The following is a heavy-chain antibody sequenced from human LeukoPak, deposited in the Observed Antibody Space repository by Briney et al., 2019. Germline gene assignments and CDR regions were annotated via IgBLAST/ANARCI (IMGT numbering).Heavy chain of an antibody. Sequence: AASVKVSCKVSGYTLTELSMHWVRQAPGKGLEWMGGFDPEDGETICAQKFQGRVTMTTDTSTSTAYMELRSLRCDDTAVYYCARTSSTLWLRTPGGDYWGQGTLVTVSS. CDR3: ARTSSTLWLRTPGGDY. CDR2: FDPEDGET. V-gene: IGHV1-24*01. J-gene: IGHJ4*02. CDR1: GYTLTELS. D-gene: IGHD5-12*01.